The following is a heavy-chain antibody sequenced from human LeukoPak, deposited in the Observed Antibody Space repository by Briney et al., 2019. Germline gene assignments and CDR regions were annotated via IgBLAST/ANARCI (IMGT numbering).Heavy chain of an antibody. CDR1: GGSISNNY. D-gene: IGHD3-22*01. Sequence: SETLSLTCTVSGGSISNNYWSWIRQPPGKGLEWIGHIYYSGSTNYNPSLKSRVTISVDTSKDPFSLKVSSVTAADTAVYYCARLADDSRGYHSYYYMDVWGKGTTVTVSS. J-gene: IGHJ6*03. CDR2: IYYSGST. CDR3: ARLADDSRGYHSYYYMDV. V-gene: IGHV4-59*01.